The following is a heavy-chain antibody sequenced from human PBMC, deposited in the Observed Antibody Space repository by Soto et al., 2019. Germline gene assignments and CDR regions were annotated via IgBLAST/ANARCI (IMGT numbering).Heavy chain of an antibody. D-gene: IGHD1-26*01. CDR1: GGTFSSYA. CDR2: IIPIFGTA. Sequence: QVQLVQSGAEVKKPGSSVKVSCKASGGTFSSYAISWVRQAPGQGLEWMGGIIPIFGTANYAQKFQGRVTMTADEGTSTAYMELSSLRSEDTAVYYCAREEWELLRDYYYGMDVWGQGTTVTVSS. CDR3: AREEWELLRDYYYGMDV. V-gene: IGHV1-69*12. J-gene: IGHJ6*02.